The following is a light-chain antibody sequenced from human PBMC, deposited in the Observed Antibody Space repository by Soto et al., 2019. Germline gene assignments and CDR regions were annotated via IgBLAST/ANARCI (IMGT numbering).Light chain of an antibody. Sequence: DIQMTQSPSTLSASVGDRVTITCRASQTISSWLAWYQQKPGKAPKLLIYKASTLKSGVPSRFSGSGSGTEFTLTISSLQSEDFTVYYCQQYNKWPLTFGQGTKVDIK. CDR1: QTISSW. V-gene: IGKV1-5*03. CDR3: QQYNKWPLT. CDR2: KAS. J-gene: IGKJ1*01.